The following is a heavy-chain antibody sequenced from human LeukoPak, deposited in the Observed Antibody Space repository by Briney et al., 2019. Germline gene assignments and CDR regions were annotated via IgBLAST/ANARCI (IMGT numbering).Heavy chain of an antibody. CDR1: GFTFSSYG. J-gene: IGHJ4*02. D-gene: IGHD3-22*01. V-gene: IGHV3-33*01. CDR2: IWYDGSNK. Sequence: GGSLRLSCAASGFTFSSYGMHWVRQAPGKGLEWVAVIWYDGSNKYYADSVKGRFTISRDNSKNTLYLQMNSLRAEDTAVYYCAREPYYYDSSGYLTGWGQGTLVTVSS. CDR3: AREPYYYDSSGYLTG.